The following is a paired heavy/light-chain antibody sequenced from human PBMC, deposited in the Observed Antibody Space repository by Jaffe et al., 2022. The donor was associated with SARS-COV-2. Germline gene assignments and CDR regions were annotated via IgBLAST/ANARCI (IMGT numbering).Heavy chain of an antibody. D-gene: IGHD3-9*01. CDR1: GFTFSTYW. CDR2: IKSDGSIT. J-gene: IGHJ4*02. Sequence: EVQLVESGGGLVLPGGSLRLSCAASGFTFSTYWMHWVRQAPGKGLVWVSRIKSDGSITRYADSVKGRFTISRDNAKNTLYLQMNSLRAEDTAVYYCARDASFDWLLPLDFWGQGTLVTVSS. CDR3: ARDASFDWLLPLDF. V-gene: IGHV3-74*01.
Light chain of an antibody. Sequence: EIVLTQSPGTLSLSPGERATLSCRASQSVSSSYLAWYQQKPGQAPILLISGASSRATGIPDRFSGSGSGTDFTLTISRLEPEDFAVYYCQHYGSSPYTFGQGTNLEIK. V-gene: IGKV3-20*01. J-gene: IGKJ2*01. CDR1: QSVSSSY. CDR2: GAS. CDR3: QHYGSSPYT.